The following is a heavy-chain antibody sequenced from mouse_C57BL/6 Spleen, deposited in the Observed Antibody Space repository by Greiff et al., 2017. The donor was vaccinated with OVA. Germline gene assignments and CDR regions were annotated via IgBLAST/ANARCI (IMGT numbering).Heavy chain of an antibody. CDR3: ASNYYGTSAWFAC. J-gene: IGHJ3*01. D-gene: IGHD1-2*01. CDR2: ISSGSSTI. Sequence: EVKLQESGGGLVKPGGSLKLSCAASGFTFSDYGMHWVRQAPEKGLEWVAYISSGSSTIYYADTVKGRFTISRDNAKNTLFLQMTSLRSEDTAMYYCASNYYGTSAWFACWGQGTLVTVSA. CDR1: GFTFSDYG. V-gene: IGHV5-17*01.